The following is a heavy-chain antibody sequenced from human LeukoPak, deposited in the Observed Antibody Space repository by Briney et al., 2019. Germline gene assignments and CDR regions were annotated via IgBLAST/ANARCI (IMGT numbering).Heavy chain of an antibody. CDR3: ARAQTFYYDTSGFGLDP. CDR2: ILYDGSAK. Sequence: GRSLRLSCAASGFTFSNYGMHWVRQAPGKGLEWVAVILYDGSAKYYADSVRGRFTISRDHSKNTLYLQMNSLRAEDSAIYYCARAQTFYYDTSGFGLDPWGQGTLVTVSS. J-gene: IGHJ5*02. D-gene: IGHD3-22*01. CDR1: GFTFSNYG. V-gene: IGHV3-33*01.